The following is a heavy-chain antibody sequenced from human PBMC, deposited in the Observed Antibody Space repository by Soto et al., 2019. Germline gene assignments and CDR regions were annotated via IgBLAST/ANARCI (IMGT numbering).Heavy chain of an antibody. CDR3: ARDPREYSSSWIYYYYYGMDV. CDR2: IYRGDSDT. V-gene: IGHV5-51*01. Sequence: GESLKISCKGSGYSFTNYWIAWVRQTPGKGLERLGIIYRGDSDTRYSPSFQGQVTISADKSISTAYLQWSSLRAEDTALFYCARDPREYSSSWIYYYYYGMDVWGQGTTVTVSS. CDR1: GYSFTNYW. D-gene: IGHD6-13*01. J-gene: IGHJ6*02.